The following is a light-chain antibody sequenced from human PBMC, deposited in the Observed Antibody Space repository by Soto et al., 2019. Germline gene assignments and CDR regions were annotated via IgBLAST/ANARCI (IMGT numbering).Light chain of an antibody. CDR1: QSLVYSDGKTY. CDR2: EVS. J-gene: IGKJ4*01. V-gene: IGKV2D-29*01. CDR3: MQSVQLPLT. Sequence: DVLMTQSPLSPPVTLGQPASISCRSSQSLVYSDGKTYLSWYLQKPGQPPHLLIYEVSNRFSGVPERFSGSGSGTDFTLRISRVEAEDFGVYYCMQSVQLPLTFGGGTTVEIK.